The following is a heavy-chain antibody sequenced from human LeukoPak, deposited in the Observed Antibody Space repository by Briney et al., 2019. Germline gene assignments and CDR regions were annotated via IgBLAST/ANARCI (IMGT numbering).Heavy chain of an antibody. CDR1: GGSFSGYY. J-gene: IGHJ4*02. CDR3: ARAGPRYSSSWTENLDY. D-gene: IGHD6-13*01. CDR2: INHSGST. V-gene: IGHV4-34*01. Sequence: PSETLSLTCAVYGGSFSGYYWSWIRQPPGKGLEWIGEINHSGSTNYNPSLKSRVTISVDTSKNQFSLKLSSVTAADTAVYYCARAGPRYSSSWTENLDYWGQGTLVTVSS.